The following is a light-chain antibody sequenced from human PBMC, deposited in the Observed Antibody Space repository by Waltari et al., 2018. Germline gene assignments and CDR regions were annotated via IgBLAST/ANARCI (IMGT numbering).Light chain of an antibody. CDR3: QQRSSWPWT. Sequence: EIVLTQSPATLSLSPGERASLSCRASQSVRTYLAWYQQKSGQAPRLLIYDASNRDNGIPARFSGSGSGTDFTLTISSLESEDFVVYYCQQRSSWPWTFGQGTKVEVK. CDR2: DAS. V-gene: IGKV3-11*01. J-gene: IGKJ1*01. CDR1: QSVRTY.